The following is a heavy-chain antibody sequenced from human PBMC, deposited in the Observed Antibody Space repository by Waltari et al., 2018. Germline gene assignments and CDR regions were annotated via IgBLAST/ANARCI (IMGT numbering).Heavy chain of an antibody. V-gene: IGHV3-23*01. CDR2: LTASGLM. D-gene: IGHD3-16*01. J-gene: IGHJ6*02. CDR1: GFPFRDYT. Sequence: EMQLLESGGALVQPGGSLRLSCVASGFPFRDYTMNWVRQAPGEGLEWVAALTASGLMDYGDSGKGRFIISRDNSKNTLYLEMFRLRVEDTATYYCAKDEGARLAPTFGMDAWGQGTTVIVSS. CDR3: AKDEGARLAPTFGMDA.